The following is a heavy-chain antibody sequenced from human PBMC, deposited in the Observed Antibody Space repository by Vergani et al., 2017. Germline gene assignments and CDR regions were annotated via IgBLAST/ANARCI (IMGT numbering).Heavy chain of an antibody. Sequence: EVQLVESGGGLVQPGRSLRLSCAASGFTFDDYAMHWVRQAPGKGLEWVSGISWNSGSIGYADSVKGRFTISRDNAKNSLYLQMNSLKPEDTAVYYCAKGQHGYSYGYFDYWGQGTLVTVSS. CDR3: AKGQHGYSYGYFDY. D-gene: IGHD5-18*01. V-gene: IGHV3-9*01. CDR1: GFTFDDYA. J-gene: IGHJ4*02. CDR2: ISWNSGSI.